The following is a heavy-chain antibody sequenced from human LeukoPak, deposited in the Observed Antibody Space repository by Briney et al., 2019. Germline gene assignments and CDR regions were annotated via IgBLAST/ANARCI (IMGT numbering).Heavy chain of an antibody. V-gene: IGHV3-33*01. Sequence: GGSLRLSCAASGFTFSSYAMHWVRQAPGKGLEWVATIWSDGNNKYYADSVEGRFTISRDTSKNTLFLQMNSLRAEDTAVYYCARGQPGVAAAGNLDYWGQGTLVTVSS. J-gene: IGHJ4*02. CDR2: IWSDGNNK. D-gene: IGHD6-13*01. CDR1: GFTFSSYA. CDR3: ARGQPGVAAAGNLDY.